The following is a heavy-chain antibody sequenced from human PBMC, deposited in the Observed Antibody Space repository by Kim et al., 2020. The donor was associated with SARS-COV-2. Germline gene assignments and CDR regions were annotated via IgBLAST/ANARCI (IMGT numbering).Heavy chain of an antibody. V-gene: IGHV4-59*13. D-gene: IGHD6-13*01. Sequence: SETLSLTCIVSGGSISSYYWSWIRQPPGKGLEWIGYIYYSGSNNYNPSLKSRLTISVDTSKNQLSLKLSSVNAADTAVYYCARDSAIAAAGTELWGGMDVWGQGTTVTVSS. CDR1: GGSISSYY. CDR3: ARDSAIAAAGTELWGGMDV. CDR2: IYYSGSN. J-gene: IGHJ6*02.